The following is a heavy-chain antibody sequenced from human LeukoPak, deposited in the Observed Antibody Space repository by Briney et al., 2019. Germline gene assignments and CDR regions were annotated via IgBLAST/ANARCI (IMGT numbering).Heavy chain of an antibody. D-gene: IGHD3-10*01. Sequence: GGSLRLSCAASGFTFSSYAMSWVRQAPGKGLEWVSAISGSGGSTYYADSVKGRFTISRDNSKNMLYLQMNSLRAEDTAVYYCARGGSSGVAAYYYGMDVWGQGTLVTVSS. CDR2: ISGSGGST. V-gene: IGHV3-23*01. CDR1: GFTFSSYA. J-gene: IGHJ6*02. CDR3: ARGGSSGVAAYYYGMDV.